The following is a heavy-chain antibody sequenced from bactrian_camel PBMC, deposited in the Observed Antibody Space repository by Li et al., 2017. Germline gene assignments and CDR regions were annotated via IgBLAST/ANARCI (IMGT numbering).Heavy chain of an antibody. V-gene: IGHV3S42*01. CDR1: GFTFISYP. D-gene: IGHD5*01. Sequence: VQLVESGGGLVQPGGSLTLSCAASGFTFISYPMSWVRQLPGKGLEWVSSISPSGDSLSYPDSVKGRFTISRDNAKNTMYLQMNSLNPEDTAVYYCVGDTDVGWGQGTQVTVS. CDR2: ISPSGDSL. CDR3: VGDTDVG. J-gene: IGHJ4*01.